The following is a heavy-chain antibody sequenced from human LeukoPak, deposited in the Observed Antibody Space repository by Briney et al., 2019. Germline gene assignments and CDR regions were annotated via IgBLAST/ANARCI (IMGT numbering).Heavy chain of an antibody. V-gene: IGHV3-30*02. J-gene: IGHJ4*02. CDR3: AKQYCSGGSCYSGDYFDY. D-gene: IGHD2-15*01. CDR1: GFTFSNYW. CDR2: IRYDGSNK. Sequence: GGSLRLSCVASGFTFSNYWMSWVRQAPGKGLEWVAFIRYDGSNKYYADSVKGRFTISRDNSKNTLYLQMNSLRPEDTAVYYCAKQYCSGGSCYSGDYFDYWGQGTLVTVSS.